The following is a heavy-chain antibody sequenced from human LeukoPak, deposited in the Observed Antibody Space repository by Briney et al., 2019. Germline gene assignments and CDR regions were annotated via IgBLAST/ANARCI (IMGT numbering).Heavy chain of an antibody. CDR2: IYYSGIT. V-gene: IGHV4-59*01. J-gene: IGHJ4*02. CDR1: GVSMRDYY. CDR3: ARGTTVTALLAY. Sequence: SETLSLTCTVSGVSMRDYYWIWIRQPPGKGLEWIGYIYYSGITHYNPSLKSRVTLSVDTSKNQFSLKLSSVTAADTAVYYCARGTTVTALLAYWGQGTLVTVSS. D-gene: IGHD4-17*01.